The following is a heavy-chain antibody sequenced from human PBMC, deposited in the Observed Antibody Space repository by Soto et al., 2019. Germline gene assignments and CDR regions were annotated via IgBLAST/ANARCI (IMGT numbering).Heavy chain of an antibody. J-gene: IGHJ4*02. CDR1: GFPFGDFA. CDR3: AKDPDLGSTSYFDY. Sequence: VQLLESGGDLVQPGGSLRLACAGSGFPFGDFAMSWVRQGPGKGLEWISDISVSGGSSDYADSVKGRFTISRDNSKNTLYLQMNSLRAEDTAIYYCAKDPDLGSTSYFDYWGQGTLVTVSS. CDR2: ISVSGGSS. D-gene: IGHD1-26*01. V-gene: IGHV3-23*01.